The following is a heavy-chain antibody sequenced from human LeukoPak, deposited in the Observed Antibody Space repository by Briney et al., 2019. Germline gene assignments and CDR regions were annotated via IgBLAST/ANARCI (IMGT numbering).Heavy chain of an antibody. V-gene: IGHV3-7*04. CDR2: INQDGSEK. D-gene: IGHD3-16*02. CDR3: ARDSILRYYFDY. Sequence: GGSLILSCAASGFTFSSYWMSWVRQAPGKGLEWVANINQDGSEKYYVDSVKGRFTISRDNNKKSLYVQMNSLGAEDTAVYYCARDSILRYYFDYWGQGTLVTVSS. J-gene: IGHJ4*02. CDR1: GFTFSSYW.